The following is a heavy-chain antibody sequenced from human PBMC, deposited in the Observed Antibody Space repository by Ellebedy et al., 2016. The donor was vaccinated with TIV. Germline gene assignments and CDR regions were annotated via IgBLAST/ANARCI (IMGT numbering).Heavy chain of an antibody. CDR2: ISSSSSYI. CDR1: GFTFSSYS. J-gene: IGHJ4*02. D-gene: IGHD3-3*01. CDR3: ARDLRGRTIFGVVILRADFDY. V-gene: IGHV3-21*01. Sequence: GESLKISCAASGFTFSSYSMNWVRQAPGKGLEWVSSISSSSSYIYYADSVKGRFTISRDNAKNSLYLQMNSLRAEDTAVYYCARDLRGRTIFGVVILRADFDYWGQGTLVTVSS.